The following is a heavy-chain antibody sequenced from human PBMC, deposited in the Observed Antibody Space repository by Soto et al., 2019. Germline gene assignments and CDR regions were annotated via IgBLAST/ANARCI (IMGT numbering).Heavy chain of an antibody. D-gene: IGHD2-2*01. Sequence: EVQLLESGGGLVQPGGSLRLSCAASGFTFSPFAMDWVRQAPGRGLEWVSTISDGGDTPFYADSVKGRFTISRDNSNNTLSLQMKSLRVEDTAVYFCAKTFCSSASCYLDLWGRGTLVTVSS. CDR3: AKTFCSSASCYLDL. CDR1: GFTFSPFA. CDR2: ISDGGDTP. V-gene: IGHV3-23*01. J-gene: IGHJ2*01.